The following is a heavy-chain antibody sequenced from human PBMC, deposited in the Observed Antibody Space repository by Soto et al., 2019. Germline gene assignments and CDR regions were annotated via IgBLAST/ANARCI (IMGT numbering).Heavy chain of an antibody. CDR3: ARQGSWGSVKEDAFDI. D-gene: IGHD6-13*01. V-gene: IGHV5-51*01. Sequence: GESLKISCKGSGYSFTSYWIGWVRQMPGKGLEWMGIIYPGDSDTRYSPSFQGQVTISADKSISTAYLQWSSLKASDTAMYYCARQGSWGSVKEDAFDIWGQGTMVTVSS. CDR1: GYSFTSYW. J-gene: IGHJ3*02. CDR2: IYPGDSDT.